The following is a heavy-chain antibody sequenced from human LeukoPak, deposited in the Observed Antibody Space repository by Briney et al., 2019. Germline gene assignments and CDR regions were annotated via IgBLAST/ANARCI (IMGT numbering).Heavy chain of an antibody. Sequence: PSETLSLTCTVSGGSISSYYWSWIRQPPGKGLEWIGYIYYSGSTNYNPSLKSRVTISVDTSKNQFSLKLSSVTAADTAVYYCARTGRHTVTTVWFDPWGQGTLVTVSS. CDR1: GGSISSYY. V-gene: IGHV4-59*01. CDR3: ARTGRHTVTTVWFDP. CDR2: IYYSGST. J-gene: IGHJ5*02. D-gene: IGHD4-17*01.